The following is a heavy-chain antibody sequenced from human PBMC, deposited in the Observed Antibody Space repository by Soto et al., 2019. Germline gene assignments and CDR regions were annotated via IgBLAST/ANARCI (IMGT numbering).Heavy chain of an antibody. CDR2: ISYSGGT. D-gene: IGHD4-17*01. CDR1: GDSIRNYY. J-gene: IGHJ6*02. CDR3: AGERGHGDYAELPYYYGMDV. V-gene: IGHV4-59*01. Sequence: QVQVQEAGPGLVKPSETLSLTCSVSGDSIRNYYWSWIRQPPGKGLEWIGFISYSGGTIYNTSLKSRVAMSVDTSKNQLALKVTSVTAADTAVYYCAGERGHGDYAELPYYYGMDVWGQGTTVTVSS.